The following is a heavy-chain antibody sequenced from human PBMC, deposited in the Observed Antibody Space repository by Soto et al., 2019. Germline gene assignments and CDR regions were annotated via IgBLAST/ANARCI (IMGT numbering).Heavy chain of an antibody. CDR1: GFTFRSYA. CDR3: AKGDREDNAVVIGVRPGEYGVDV. D-gene: IGHD2-15*01. J-gene: IGHJ6*02. Sequence: QVQLVESGGGVVQPGRSLRLSCAASGFTFRSYAMHWVRQAPGKGLECVAVIAYDGSNKFYRDYVRGRFTISRDNSENTLYLQINRPRYEDKGVYYCAKGDREDNAVVIGVRPGEYGVDVWGQGATVTVSS. CDR2: IAYDGSNK. V-gene: IGHV3-30-3*01.